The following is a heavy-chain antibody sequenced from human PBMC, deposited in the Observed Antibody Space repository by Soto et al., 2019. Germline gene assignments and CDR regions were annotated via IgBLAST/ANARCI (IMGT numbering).Heavy chain of an antibody. D-gene: IGHD3-22*01. Sequence: QVQLQESGPGLVKPSQTLSLTCTVSGAYIDSGDYYWHWVRQPPGKGLEWIGYINYGGSTSYNPSLKSRVAISLDTSKTQFTVKLSSVTAADTAVYFCAREGYYDDRNGYLWGQGTLVTVSS. CDR1: GAYIDSGDYY. V-gene: IGHV4-30-4*01. CDR2: INYGGST. CDR3: AREGYYDDRNGYL. J-gene: IGHJ4*02.